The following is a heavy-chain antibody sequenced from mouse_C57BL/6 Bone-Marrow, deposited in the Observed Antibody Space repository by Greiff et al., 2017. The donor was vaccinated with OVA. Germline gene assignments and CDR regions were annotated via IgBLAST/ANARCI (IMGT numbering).Heavy chain of an antibody. Sequence: VHVKQSGPELVKPGASVKISCKASGYSFTGYYMHWVKQSHGNILDWIGYIYPYNGVSSYNQKFKGKATLTVDKSSSTAYMELRSLTSEDSAVYYCARGGAAQASDYWGQGTTLTVSS. D-gene: IGHD3-2*02. CDR1: GYSFTGYY. V-gene: IGHV1-31*01. CDR2: IYPYNGVS. CDR3: ARGGAAQASDY. J-gene: IGHJ2*01.